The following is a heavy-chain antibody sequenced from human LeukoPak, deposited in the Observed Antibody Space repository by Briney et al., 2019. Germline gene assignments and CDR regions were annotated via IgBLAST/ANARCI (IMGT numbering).Heavy chain of an antibody. CDR1: GXTFXSYD. CDR3: ARTEEFGESKFDY. V-gene: IGHV1-69*01. D-gene: IGHD3-10*01. CDR2: IIPIFGTA. Sequence: VXVSXXXXGXTFXSYDINWVRQAPGQGLEWMGGIIPIFGTANYAQKFRGRVTITADESTSTAYMELSSLRSEDTAVYYCARTEEFGESKFDYWGQGTLVTVSS. J-gene: IGHJ4*02.